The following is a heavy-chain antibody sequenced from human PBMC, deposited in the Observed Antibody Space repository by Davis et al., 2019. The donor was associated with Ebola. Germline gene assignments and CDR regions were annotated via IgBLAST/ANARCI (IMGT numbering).Heavy chain of an antibody. V-gene: IGHV1-69*13. CDR1: GGTLINYA. CDR2: IIPIFGTA. CDR3: AREVQLSSHGMDV. D-gene: IGHD2-2*01. Sequence: SVQVSCKASGGTLINYAISWVRQAPGQGLEWMGGIIPIFGTAKYAQKFQGRVTITADEATSTAYMELRSRRSEDTAVYYCAREVQLSSHGMDVWGKRTTVTVSS. J-gene: IGHJ6*04.